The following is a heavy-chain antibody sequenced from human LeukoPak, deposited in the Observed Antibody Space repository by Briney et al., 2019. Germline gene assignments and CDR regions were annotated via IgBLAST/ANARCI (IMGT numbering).Heavy chain of an antibody. Sequence: PGESLRLSCAASGFTFSSYSMNWVRQAPGKGLEWVSYISSSSSTIYYGDSVKGRFTISRDNAKNSLYLQMNSLRAEDTAVYYCARAVTPYYYYYMDVWGKGTTVTVSS. V-gene: IGHV3-48*01. J-gene: IGHJ6*03. CDR1: GFTFSSYS. CDR3: ARAVTPYYYYYMDV. D-gene: IGHD2-21*02. CDR2: ISSSSSTI.